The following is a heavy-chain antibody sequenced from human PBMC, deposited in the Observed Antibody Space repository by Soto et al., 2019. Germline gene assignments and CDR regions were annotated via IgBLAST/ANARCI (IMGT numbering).Heavy chain of an antibody. CDR1: GGSFSGYY. J-gene: IGHJ3*02. CDR2: INHSGST. V-gene: IGHV4-34*01. CDR3: ARAYYYDSSGYYYDAFDI. Sequence: SETLSLTCAVYGGSFSGYYWSWIRHPPGKGLEWIGEINHSGSTNYNPSLKSRVTISVDTSKNQFSLKLSSVTAADMAVYYCARAYYYDSSGYYYDAFDIWGQGTMVTVSS. D-gene: IGHD3-22*01.